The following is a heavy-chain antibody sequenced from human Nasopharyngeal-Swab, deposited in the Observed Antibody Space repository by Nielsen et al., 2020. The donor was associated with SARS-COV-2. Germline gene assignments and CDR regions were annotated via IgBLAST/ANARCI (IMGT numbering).Heavy chain of an antibody. D-gene: IGHD4-23*01. CDR3: AREVGGMTTVVPALVYGMDV. CDR1: GGTFSSYG. Sequence: SVKVSCKASGGTFSSYGIRWVRQAPGQGLEWMGGIIPIFGTANYAQKFQGRVTITADESTSTAYMELSSLRSEDTAVYYCAREVGGMTTVVPALVYGMDVWGQGTTVTVSS. CDR2: IIPIFGTA. J-gene: IGHJ6*02. V-gene: IGHV1-69*13.